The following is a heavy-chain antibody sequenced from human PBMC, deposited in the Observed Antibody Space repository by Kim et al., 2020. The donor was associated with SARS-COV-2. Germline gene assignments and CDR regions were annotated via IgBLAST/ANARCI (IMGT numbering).Heavy chain of an antibody. J-gene: IGHJ4*02. V-gene: IGHV3-15*01. CDR2: IKRRSDGATT. CDR1: GFIFRNSW. D-gene: IGHD2-15*01. Sequence: GGSLRLSCAASGFIFRNSWMTWVRQAPGKGLEWVGRIKRRSDGATTDYAAPVKGRFTISRDDSRNTLYLQVNSLNTEDTAVYYCLPSEDCSERNCNAGHYFAYWGQGTLITVSS. CDR3: LPSEDCSERNCNAGHYFAY.